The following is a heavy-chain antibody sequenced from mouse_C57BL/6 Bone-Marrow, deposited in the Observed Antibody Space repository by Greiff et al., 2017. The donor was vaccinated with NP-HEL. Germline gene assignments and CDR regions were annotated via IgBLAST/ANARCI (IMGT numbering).Heavy chain of an antibody. J-gene: IGHJ2*01. CDR2: IYPRSGIT. D-gene: IGHD1-1*01. V-gene: IGHV1-81*01. Sequence: QVQLKQSGAELARPGASVKLSCKASGYTFTSYGISWVKQRTGQGLEWIGEIYPRSGITYYNEKFKGKATLTADKSSSTAYMALRSLTSADSAVSFCASPYYDGSSPHYFDYWGQGTTLTASS. CDR3: ASPYYDGSSPHYFDY. CDR1: GYTFTSYG.